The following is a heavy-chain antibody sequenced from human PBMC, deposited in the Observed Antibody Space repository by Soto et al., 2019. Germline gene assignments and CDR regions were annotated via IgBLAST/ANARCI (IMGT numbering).Heavy chain of an antibody. V-gene: IGHV6-1*01. Sequence: SQTLSLTCAMSGDSVSSNSAAWDWIRQSPSRGLEWLGRTYYRSKWYNDYAVSVKSRITINPDTSKNQFSLQLNSVTPEDTAVYYCARDYVPGGSGSYYCPFDYWGQGTLVTSPQ. CDR2: TYYRSKWYN. J-gene: IGHJ4*02. CDR3: ARDYVPGGSGSYYCPFDY. CDR1: GDSVSSNSAA. D-gene: IGHD1-26*01.